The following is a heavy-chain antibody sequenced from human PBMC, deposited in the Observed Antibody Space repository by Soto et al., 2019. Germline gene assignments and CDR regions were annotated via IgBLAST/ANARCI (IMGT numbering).Heavy chain of an antibody. J-gene: IGHJ4*02. CDR1: GGSINSGGYY. D-gene: IGHD3-22*01. Sequence: KPSETLSLTCTVSGGSINSGGYYWSWIRQHPGKGLELIGYINYSGSTNYNPSLKSRITISRDTSKNQFSLKLSSVTAADTAVYYCARNYYNSKVYGXWGQGTLVTVSX. V-gene: IGHV4-31*03. CDR3: ARNYYNSKVYGX. CDR2: INYSGST.